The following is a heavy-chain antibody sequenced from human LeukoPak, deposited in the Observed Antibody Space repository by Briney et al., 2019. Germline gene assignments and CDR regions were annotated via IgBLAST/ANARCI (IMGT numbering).Heavy chain of an antibody. CDR1: GYTFISYD. V-gene: IGHV1-8*01. J-gene: IGHJ4*02. Sequence: ASVKVSCKASGYTFISYDLNWVRQVPGQGLEWMGWMNPNTGNTGYAQKFQGRVTITRNTSISTAFMELSSLRSDDTAVYYCARALIVATIFTVFRPKYYFDYWGQGTLVTVSS. CDR3: ARALIVATIFTVFRPKYYFDY. CDR2: MNPNTGNT. D-gene: IGHD5-12*01.